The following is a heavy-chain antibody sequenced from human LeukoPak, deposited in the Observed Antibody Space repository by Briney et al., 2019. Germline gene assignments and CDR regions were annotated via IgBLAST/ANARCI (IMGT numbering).Heavy chain of an antibody. V-gene: IGHV4-34*01. J-gene: IGHJ4*02. Sequence: SETLSLTCAVYAGSFSGYYWSWIRQPPGKGLEWIGEINHSGSTNYNPSLKSRVTISVDTSKNQFSLKLSSVTAADTAVYYCARDRRRYCSSTSCYTVYFDYWGQGTLVTVSS. D-gene: IGHD2-2*02. CDR3: ARDRRRYCSSTSCYTVYFDY. CDR1: AGSFSGYY. CDR2: INHSGST.